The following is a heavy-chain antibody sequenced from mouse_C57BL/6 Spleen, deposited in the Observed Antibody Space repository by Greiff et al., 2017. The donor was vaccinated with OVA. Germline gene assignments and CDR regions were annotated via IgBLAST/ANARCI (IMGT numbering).Heavy chain of an antibody. D-gene: IGHD2-2*01. CDR1: GYTFTDYN. CDR2: INPNNGGT. CDR3: ARWLRGSYYAMDY. V-gene: IGHV1-18*01. J-gene: IGHJ4*01. Sequence: VQLQQSGPELVKPGASVKIPCKASGYTFTDYNMDWVKQSHGKSLEWIGDINPNNGGTIYNQKFKGKATLTVDKSSSTAYMELRSLTSEDTAVYYCARWLRGSYYAMDYWGQGTSVTVSS.